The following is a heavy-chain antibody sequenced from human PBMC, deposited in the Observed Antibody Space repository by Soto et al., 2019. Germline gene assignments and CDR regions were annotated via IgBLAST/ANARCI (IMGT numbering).Heavy chain of an antibody. Sequence: EVQLLDSGGGFVQPGGSLRLSCAASGFDFSNYAMFWVRQAPGRGLEWVSSISSSGVFTYYVDSVKDRFTISRDNSKNTLYLQMNSLRAEDTALYYCAKRGRISMVRGELDYWGQGTLVTVSS. CDR1: GFDFSNYA. D-gene: IGHD3-10*01. CDR2: ISSSGVFT. J-gene: IGHJ4*02. CDR3: AKRGRISMVRGELDY. V-gene: IGHV3-23*01.